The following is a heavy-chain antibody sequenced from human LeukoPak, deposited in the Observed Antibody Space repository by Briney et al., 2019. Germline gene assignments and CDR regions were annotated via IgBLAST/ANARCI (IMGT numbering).Heavy chain of an antibody. CDR3: ARDRGQWLDPEYFQH. Sequence: GGSLRLSCAASGFTFSSYEMNWVRQAPGKGLEWVSYISSSGSTIYYADSVKGRFTISRDNSKNTLYLQMNSLRAEDTAVYYCARDRGQWLDPEYFQHWGQGTLVTVSS. CDR2: ISSSGSTI. J-gene: IGHJ1*01. V-gene: IGHV3-48*03. D-gene: IGHD6-19*01. CDR1: GFTFSSYE.